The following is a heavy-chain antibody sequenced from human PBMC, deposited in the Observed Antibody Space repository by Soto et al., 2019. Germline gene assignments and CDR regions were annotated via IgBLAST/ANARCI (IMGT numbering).Heavy chain of an antibody. CDR3: ARHDRTPHNRDINWFDP. D-gene: IGHD3-16*02. Sequence: SETLSLTCAVYGGSFSGYYWSWIRQPPGKGLEWIGEINHSGSTNYNPSLKSRVTISVDTSKNQFSLKLSSVTAADTAVYYCARHDRTPHNRDINWFDPWGQGTLVTVSS. J-gene: IGHJ5*02. CDR2: INHSGST. CDR1: GGSFSGYY. V-gene: IGHV4-34*01.